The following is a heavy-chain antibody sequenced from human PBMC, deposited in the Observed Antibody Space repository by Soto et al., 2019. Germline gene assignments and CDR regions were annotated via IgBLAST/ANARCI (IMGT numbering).Heavy chain of an antibody. CDR3: ARMGRYYDILTARYYYYYMDV. D-gene: IGHD3-9*01. V-gene: IGHV2-70*11. CDR1: GFSLSTSGMC. CDR2: IDWDDDK. J-gene: IGHJ6*03. Sequence: SGPTLVKPTQTLTLTCTFSGFSLSTSGMCVSWIRQPPGKALEWLARIDWDDDKYYSTSLKTRLTISKDTSKNQVVLTMTNMDPVDTATYYCARMGRYYDILTARYYYYYMDVWGKGTTVTVSS.